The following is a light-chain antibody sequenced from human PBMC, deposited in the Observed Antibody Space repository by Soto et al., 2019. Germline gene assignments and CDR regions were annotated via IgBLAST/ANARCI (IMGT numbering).Light chain of an antibody. J-gene: IGKJ1*01. CDR3: MQGTHWPWT. CDR1: QSLVSSDGNTY. CDR2: KVS. V-gene: IGKV2-30*01. Sequence: DVVMTQSPLSLPVTLGQPASISCRSSQSLVSSDGNTYLNWFQQRPGQSPRRLIYKVSNRDSGVPDRFSGSGSGTDFTLKISRVEAEDVGGYYCMQGTHWPWTFGQGTKVEIK.